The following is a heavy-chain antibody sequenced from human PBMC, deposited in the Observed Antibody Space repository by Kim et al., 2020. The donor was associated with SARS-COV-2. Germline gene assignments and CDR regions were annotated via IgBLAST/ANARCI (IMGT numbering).Heavy chain of an antibody. Sequence: TDANPSLKSRFTILLDTSKNPFSLKLRSVTAADTAVYYCARDQGRRGYFDYWGQGTLVAVSS. D-gene: IGHD2-15*01. CDR3: ARDQGRRGYFDY. CDR2: T. J-gene: IGHJ4*02. V-gene: IGHV4-59*01.